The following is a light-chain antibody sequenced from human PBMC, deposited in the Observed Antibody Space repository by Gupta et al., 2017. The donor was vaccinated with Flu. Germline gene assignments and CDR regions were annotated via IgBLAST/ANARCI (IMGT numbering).Light chain of an antibody. CDR2: QDT. CDR1: KLGDKY. Sequence: SYELTQPASVSVSPGQTASITCSGDKLGDKYGCWYQQKPGQSPVLLIYQDTKRPSGIPERFSGSSSGNTATLTISGTQALDEADYYCQAWDISYVVFGGGTKLTVL. J-gene: IGLJ2*01. CDR3: QAWDISYVV. V-gene: IGLV3-1*01.